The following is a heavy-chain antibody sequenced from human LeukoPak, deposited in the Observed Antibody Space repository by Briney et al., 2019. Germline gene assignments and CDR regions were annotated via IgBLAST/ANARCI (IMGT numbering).Heavy chain of an antibody. J-gene: IGHJ4*02. CDR1: GYTFTSYY. Sequence: ASVKVSCTASGYTFTSYYMHWVRQAPGQGLEWMGIINPSGGSTSYAQKFQGRVSMTRDTSTSTVYMELSSLRFEDTAVYYCARAQVRGVIEGPTGYWGQGTLVTVSS. V-gene: IGHV1-46*01. CDR3: ARAQVRGVIEGPTGY. CDR2: INPSGGST. D-gene: IGHD3-10*01.